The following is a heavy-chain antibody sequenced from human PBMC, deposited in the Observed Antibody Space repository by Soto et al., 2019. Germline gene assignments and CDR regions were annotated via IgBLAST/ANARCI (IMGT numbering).Heavy chain of an antibody. CDR3: ARGVGEEWEIPDY. Sequence: SETLSLTCTVSGGSITRPYYWSWIRQSPAKGLEWIGYISYTGDPKYNPSLKSRVTISLDTSKTQFSLRLASVTTTDTAVYYCARGVGEEWEIPDYWGPGTLVTVSS. D-gene: IGHD1-26*01. CDR1: GGSITRPYY. J-gene: IGHJ4*01. V-gene: IGHV4-59*01. CDR2: ISYTGDP.